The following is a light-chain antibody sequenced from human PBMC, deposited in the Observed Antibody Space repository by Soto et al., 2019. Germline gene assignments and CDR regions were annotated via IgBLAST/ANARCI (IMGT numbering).Light chain of an antibody. J-gene: IGKJ5*01. CDR3: KHYNSYSEA. CDR1: QTISSW. Sequence: DIQMTQSPSTLSGSVGDRVTITCRASQTISSWLAWYQQKTGKANKLMIYKESTLKSGVPSRFSGSGSGTEFTLTIRRLQNDDFATYYCKHYNSYSEAFGQGTRREIK. CDR2: KES. V-gene: IGKV1-5*03.